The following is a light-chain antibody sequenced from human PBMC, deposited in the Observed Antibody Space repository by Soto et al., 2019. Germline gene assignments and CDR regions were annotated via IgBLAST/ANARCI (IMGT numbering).Light chain of an antibody. V-gene: IGKV3-11*01. CDR2: AAS. J-gene: IGKJ4*01. Sequence: IVLTQSPATLSLFPGERATLSCRASQSVSSYLAWYQQKPGQAPRLLMSAASNRATGIPARFTGSGSGTDFTLTISSLEPEDFAVYYCQHRSHFGGGTKVEIK. CDR1: QSVSSY. CDR3: QHRSH.